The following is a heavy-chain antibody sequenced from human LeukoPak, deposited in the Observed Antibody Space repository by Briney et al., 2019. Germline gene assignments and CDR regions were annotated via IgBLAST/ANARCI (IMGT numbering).Heavy chain of an antibody. V-gene: IGHV3-30*02. CDR3: AKERKHCSSTSCSTDYFDY. D-gene: IGHD2-2*01. J-gene: IGHJ4*02. CDR1: GFTFSAYW. Sequence: GGSLRLSCAASGFTFSAYWMTWVRQAPGKGLEWVAFIRYDGSNKYYADSVKGRFTISRDNSKNTLYLQMNSLRAEDTAVYYCAKERKHCSSTSCSTDYFDYWGQGTLVTVSP. CDR2: IRYDGSNK.